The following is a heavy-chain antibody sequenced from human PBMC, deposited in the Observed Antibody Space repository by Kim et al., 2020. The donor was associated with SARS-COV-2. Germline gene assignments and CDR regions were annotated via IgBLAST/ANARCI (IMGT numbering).Heavy chain of an antibody. D-gene: IGHD3-22*01. Sequence: YPDSGKGRITLPREHAKNSLYMQMTSLRAEDTAVYYCARTRGYDSSGYSYWGQGTLVTVSS. V-gene: IGHV3-21*01. CDR3: ARTRGYDSSGYSY. J-gene: IGHJ4*02.